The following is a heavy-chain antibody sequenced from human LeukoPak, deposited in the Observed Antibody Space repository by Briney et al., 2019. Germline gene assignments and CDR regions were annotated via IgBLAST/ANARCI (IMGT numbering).Heavy chain of an antibody. Sequence: GRSLRLSCAASGFILSSYAMHWVRQAPGKGLEWVAVISYDGRNKDYADSVKGRFTISRDNSKNTLYLQMNSLRAEDTAVYYCARPLLYSSGWRSAFDIWGQGTMVTVSS. CDR1: GFILSSYA. CDR3: ARPLLYSSGWRSAFDI. V-gene: IGHV3-30*04. CDR2: ISYDGRNK. J-gene: IGHJ3*02. D-gene: IGHD6-19*01.